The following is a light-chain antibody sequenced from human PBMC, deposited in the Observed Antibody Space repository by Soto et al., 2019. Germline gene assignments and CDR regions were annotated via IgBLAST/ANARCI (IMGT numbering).Light chain of an antibody. Sequence: DIHLTQSPSSLSASVGNIFTITCRASQGISSYLAWYQQKPGKAPKLLIYAASTLQSGVPSRFRGSGSGTDFTLTISSLKPEDFATYYCQQLNSYPLTFGGGTKVDIK. CDR1: QGISSY. J-gene: IGKJ4*01. V-gene: IGKV1-9*01. CDR3: QQLNSYPLT. CDR2: AAS.